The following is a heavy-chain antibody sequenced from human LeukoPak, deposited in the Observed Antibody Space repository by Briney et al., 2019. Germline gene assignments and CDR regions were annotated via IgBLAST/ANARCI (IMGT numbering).Heavy chain of an antibody. V-gene: IGHV1-18*01. J-gene: IGHJ6*03. CDR3: ARGLSLTTGLNYYMDV. D-gene: IGHD2/OR15-2a*01. Sequence: ASVKVSCKTSGYTFTSYGISWVRRAPGQGLEWMGWISSYNGYTDCAQKFQGRVTMTTDKSTSTAYMELRSLRSGDTTVYYWARGLSLTTGLNYYMDVWGKGTTVTVSS. CDR2: ISSYNGYT. CDR1: GYTFTSYG.